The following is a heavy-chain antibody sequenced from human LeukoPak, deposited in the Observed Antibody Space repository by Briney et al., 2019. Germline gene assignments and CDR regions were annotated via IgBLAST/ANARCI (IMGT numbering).Heavy chain of an antibody. V-gene: IGHV1-69*05. CDR1: GGTFSSYA. J-gene: IGHJ4*02. CDR3: ARSRIFGVVIGFDY. CDR2: IIPIFGTA. D-gene: IGHD3-3*02. Sequence: AVKVICKASGGTFSSYAISGVRQAPGQGLEWMGGIIPIFGTANHAQKFQGRVTITTDESTSTAYMELSSLRSEDTAVYYCARSRIFGVVIGFDYWGQGTLVTVSS.